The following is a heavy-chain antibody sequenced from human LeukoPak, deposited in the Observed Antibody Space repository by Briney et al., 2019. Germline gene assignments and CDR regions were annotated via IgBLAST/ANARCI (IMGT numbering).Heavy chain of an antibody. Sequence: GASVEVSCKASGYTFTGYYMHWVRQAPGQGLEWMGWINPNSGGTNYAQKFQGWVTMTRDTSISTAYMELSRLRSDDTAVYYCARSEPVVAARSWFDPWDQGTLVTVSS. CDR3: ARSEPVVAARSWFDP. V-gene: IGHV1-2*04. D-gene: IGHD2-15*01. CDR2: INPNSGGT. J-gene: IGHJ5*02. CDR1: GYTFTGYY.